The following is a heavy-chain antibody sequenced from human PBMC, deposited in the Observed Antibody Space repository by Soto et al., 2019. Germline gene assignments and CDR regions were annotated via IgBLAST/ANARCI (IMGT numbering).Heavy chain of an antibody. Sequence: SETLSLTCTVSGGSISGYYWSWIRQPPGKGLEWIGDIYYSGSTNYNPSLKSRVTISVDTSKNQFSLKLSSVTAADTAVYYCARETDSSGYYYGRQGAFDIWGKGPMVTVPS. D-gene: IGHD3-22*01. CDR1: GGSISGYY. V-gene: IGHV4-59*01. CDR2: IYYSGST. J-gene: IGHJ3*02. CDR3: ARETDSSGYYYGRQGAFDI.